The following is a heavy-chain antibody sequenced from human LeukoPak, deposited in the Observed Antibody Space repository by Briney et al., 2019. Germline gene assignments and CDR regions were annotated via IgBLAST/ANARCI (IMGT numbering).Heavy chain of an antibody. CDR2: ISSSSSYI. V-gene: IGHV3-21*01. D-gene: IGHD3-22*01. CDR3: ARDLEITMIVVVPDAFDI. J-gene: IGHJ3*02. CDR1: GFTFSSYS. Sequence: GGSLRLSCAASGFTFSSYSMNWVRQAPGKGLEWVSSISSSSSYIYYAESVKGRFTISRDNAKNSLYLQMNSLRAEDTAVYYCARDLEITMIVVVPDAFDIWGQGTMVTVSS.